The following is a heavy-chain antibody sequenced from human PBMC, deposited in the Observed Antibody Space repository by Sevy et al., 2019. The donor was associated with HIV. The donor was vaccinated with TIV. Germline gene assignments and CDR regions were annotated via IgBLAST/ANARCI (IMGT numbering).Heavy chain of an antibody. CDR2: ISPYTGDT. J-gene: IGHJ4*02. CDR3: ARDKPQGVVVLPGAMWGGVDY. Sequence: ASVKVSCRTCGYTFRSYGISWVRQAPGQGLEWMGWISPYTGDTDFAQKVQGRVSMTSDTSTNTAYMELRSLRSDDTAVYYCARDKPQGVVVLPGAMWGGVDYWGQGTLVTVSS. D-gene: IGHD2-2*01. CDR1: GYTFRSYG. V-gene: IGHV1-18*01.